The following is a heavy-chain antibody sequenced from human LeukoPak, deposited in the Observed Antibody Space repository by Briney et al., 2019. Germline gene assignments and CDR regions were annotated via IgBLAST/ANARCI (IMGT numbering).Heavy chain of an antibody. CDR3: ARGGGLDV. V-gene: IGHV3-7*03. CDR2: INHNGNVN. CDR1: GFTFSSYW. Sequence: PGGSLRLSCAGSGFTFSSYWMNCARQAPGKGLEWVASINHNGNVNYYVDSVKGRFTISRDNAKNSLYLQMSNLRAEDTAVYFCARGGGLDVWGQGATVTVSS. J-gene: IGHJ6*02. D-gene: IGHD3-16*01.